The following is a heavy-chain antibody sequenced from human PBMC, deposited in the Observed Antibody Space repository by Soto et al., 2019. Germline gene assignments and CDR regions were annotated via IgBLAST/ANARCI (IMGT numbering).Heavy chain of an antibody. D-gene: IGHD3-10*01. CDR2: IYHSGST. J-gene: IGHJ5*02. V-gene: IGHV4-4*02. Sequence: SETLSLTCAVSGGSISSSNWWSWVRQPPGKGLEWIGEIYHSGSTNYNPSLKSRVTISVDKSKNQFSLKLSSVTAADTAVYYCARVSRITMARGAFRSWFDPWGQGTLVTVSS. CDR1: GGSISSSNW. CDR3: ARVSRITMARGAFRSWFDP.